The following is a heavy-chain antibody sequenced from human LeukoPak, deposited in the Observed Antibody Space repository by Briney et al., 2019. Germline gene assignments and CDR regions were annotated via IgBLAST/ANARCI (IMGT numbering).Heavy chain of an antibody. J-gene: IGHJ5*02. CDR2: IYYSGST. V-gene: IGHV4-30-4*01. CDR1: VGSISSGDYY. Sequence: SETLSLTCTVSVGSISSGDYYWSWIRPPPGKGLEWIGYIYYSGSTYYNPSLTSRVTISVDTSKNQFSLKLSSVTAADTAVYYCASRYCSSTSCLPFDPWGQGTLVTVSS. D-gene: IGHD2-2*01. CDR3: ASRYCSSTSCLPFDP.